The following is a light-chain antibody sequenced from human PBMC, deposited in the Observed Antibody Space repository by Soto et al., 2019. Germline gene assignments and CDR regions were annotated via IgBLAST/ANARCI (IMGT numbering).Light chain of an antibody. J-gene: IGLJ1*01. CDR2: EVS. CDR3: SSYTSSSTLGV. V-gene: IGLV2-14*01. Sequence: QSALTQPASVSGSPGQSITISCTGTSSDVGGYNYVSWYQQHPGKAPKLMIYEVSNRPSGVSNRFSGSKSGNTASLTISGLQAEDEADYDCSSYTSSSTLGVFGTGTQLTVL. CDR1: SSDVGGYNY.